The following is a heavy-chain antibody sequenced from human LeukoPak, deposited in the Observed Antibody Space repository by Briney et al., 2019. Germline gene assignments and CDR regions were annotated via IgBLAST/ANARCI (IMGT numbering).Heavy chain of an antibody. D-gene: IGHD1-1*01. J-gene: IGHJ4*02. CDR1: GGSFSGYY. Sequence: SETLSLTCAVYGGSFSGYYWSWIRQPPGKGLEWIGEINHSGSTNYNPSLKSRVTISVDTSKNQFSLKLSSVTAADTAVYYCASFFGGTAGFNWGQRTLATVSS. CDR3: ASFFGGTAGFN. V-gene: IGHV4-34*01. CDR2: INHSGST.